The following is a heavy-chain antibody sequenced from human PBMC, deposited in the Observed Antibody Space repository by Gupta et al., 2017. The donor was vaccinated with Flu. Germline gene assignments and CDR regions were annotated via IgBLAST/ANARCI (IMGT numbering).Heavy chain of an antibody. V-gene: IGHV1-18*01. CDR1: GYTFTSYG. D-gene: IGHD3-9*01. CDR3: AXDRGDDXDILTGYYILIDY. Sequence: QVQLVQSGAEVKKPGASVKVSCKASGYTFTSYGISWVRQAPGQGLEWMGWISAYNGNTNYAQKLQGRVTMTTDTSTSTAYMELRSLRSDDTAVYYXAXDRGDDXDILTGYYILIDYWGQGTLVTVSS. CDR2: ISAYNGNT. J-gene: IGHJ4*02.